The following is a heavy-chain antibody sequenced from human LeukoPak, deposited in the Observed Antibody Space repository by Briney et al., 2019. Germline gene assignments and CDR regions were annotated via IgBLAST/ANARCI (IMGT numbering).Heavy chain of an antibody. CDR2: IYYSGST. D-gene: IGHD3-22*01. Sequence: SETLSLTCTVSGGSISSYYWSWIRQPQGKGLEWIGYIYYSGSTNYNPSLKSRVTISVDTSKNQFSLKLSSVTAADTAVYYCASYDSRGNFDYWGQGTLVTVSS. CDR3: ASYDSRGNFDY. J-gene: IGHJ4*02. CDR1: GGSISSYY. V-gene: IGHV4-59*01.